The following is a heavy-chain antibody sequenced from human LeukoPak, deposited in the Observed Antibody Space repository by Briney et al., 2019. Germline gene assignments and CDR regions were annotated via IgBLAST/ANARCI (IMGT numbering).Heavy chain of an antibody. CDR1: GYTFTGSH. V-gene: IGHV1-2*03. J-gene: IGHJ5*02. CDR2: INPNSGGT. Sequence: LEASVKVSCKASGYTFTGSHMHWVRQAPGQGLEWMGWINPNSGGTNYAQKFQGRVTMTRDTSISTAYMELSRLRSDDTAVYYCARELRRAAAAGRWFDPWGQGTLVTVSS. CDR3: ARELRRAAAAGRWFDP. D-gene: IGHD6-13*01.